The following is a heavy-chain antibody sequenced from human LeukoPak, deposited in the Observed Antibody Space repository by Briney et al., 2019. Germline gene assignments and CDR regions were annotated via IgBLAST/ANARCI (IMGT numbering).Heavy chain of an antibody. CDR2: IYRDDST. CDR1: GLTVSRNN. D-gene: IGHD1-26*01. V-gene: IGHV3-53*01. J-gene: IGHJ4*02. CDR3: ARDRRIVGALDY. Sequence: PGGSLRLSCAASGLTVSRNNMTWVRQAPGKGLEWVSIIYRDDSTYHADAVKGRFYISRDNSKNTLYLQMNSLRAEDTAVYYCARDRRIVGALDYWGQGTLVTVSS.